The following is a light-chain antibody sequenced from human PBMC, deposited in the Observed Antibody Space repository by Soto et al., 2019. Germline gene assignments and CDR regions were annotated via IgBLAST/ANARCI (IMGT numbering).Light chain of an antibody. CDR3: QQSYSIPYT. J-gene: IGKJ2*01. Sequence: DLQMTQSPSSLSAFVGDRVTITCRASQSINSYLNWYQQKPGKAPKLLINAASSLQSGVPSRFSGSGSGTDFTLTISSLQPEDFTTYYCQQSYSIPYTFGQGTKLEIK. V-gene: IGKV1-39*01. CDR2: AAS. CDR1: QSINSY.